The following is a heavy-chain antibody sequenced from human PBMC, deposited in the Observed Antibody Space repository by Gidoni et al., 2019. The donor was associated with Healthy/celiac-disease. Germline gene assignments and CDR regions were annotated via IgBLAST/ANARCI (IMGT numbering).Heavy chain of an antibody. CDR1: GGSISSYY. CDR2: IYYSGST. CDR3: ARFPTEVFDY. V-gene: IGHV4-59*08. Sequence: QVQLQESGPVLVKPSETLSLTCTVSGGSISSYYWSWIRQPPGKGLEWIGYIYYSGSTNYNPSLKSRVTISVDTSKNQFSLKLSSVTAADTAVYYCARFPTEVFDYWGQGTLVTVSS. J-gene: IGHJ4*02.